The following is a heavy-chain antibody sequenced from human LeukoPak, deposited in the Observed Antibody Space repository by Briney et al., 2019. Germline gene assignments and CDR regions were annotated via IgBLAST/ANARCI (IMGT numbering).Heavy chain of an antibody. CDR3: ARDEAIFGAGYYYGMDV. J-gene: IGHJ6*02. Sequence: SETLSLTCTVSGGSISSGGHYWSWIRQRPGKGLEWIGYINYGGSTYYNPSLKSRVSISLDTSQNHFSLRLSSVTAADTAVYYCARDEAIFGAGYYYGMDVWGQGTTVTVSS. D-gene: IGHD3-3*01. V-gene: IGHV4-31*03. CDR2: INYGGST. CDR1: GGSISSGGHY.